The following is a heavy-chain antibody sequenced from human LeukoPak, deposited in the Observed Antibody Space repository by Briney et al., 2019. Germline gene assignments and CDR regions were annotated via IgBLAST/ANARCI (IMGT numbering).Heavy chain of an antibody. J-gene: IGHJ4*02. Sequence: GGSLRLSCAVSGITLSNYGMSWVRQAPGKGLEWAAGISDTGGSTNYADSVKGRFTISRDNPKNTLYLQTNSLRAEDTAVYFCAKRGVVIRVILVGFHKQAYYFDSWGQGALVTVSS. CDR3: AKRGVVIRVILVGFHKQAYYFDS. D-gene: IGHD3-22*01. CDR1: GITLSNYG. CDR2: ISDTGGST. V-gene: IGHV3-23*01.